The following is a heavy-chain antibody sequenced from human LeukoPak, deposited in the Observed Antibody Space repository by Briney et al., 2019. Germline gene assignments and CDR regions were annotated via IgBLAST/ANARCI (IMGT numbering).Heavy chain of an antibody. Sequence: ASVKVSCKFSGYTLTELSMHGVRQAPGKGLEWMGGFDPEDGETIYAQKFQGRVTMTEDTSTDIAYMELSSLRSEDTAVYYCATVPAEGGGSYGEVIGYYFDYWLQGTLVTVSS. D-gene: IGHD1-26*01. CDR3: ATVPAEGGGSYGEVIGYYFDY. J-gene: IGHJ4*02. CDR1: GYTLTELS. V-gene: IGHV1-24*01. CDR2: FDPEDGET.